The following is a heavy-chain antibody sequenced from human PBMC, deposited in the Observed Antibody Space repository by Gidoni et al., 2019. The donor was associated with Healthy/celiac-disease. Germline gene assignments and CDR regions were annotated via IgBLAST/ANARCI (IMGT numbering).Heavy chain of an antibody. Sequence: EVQLVESGGGLVQPGGSLRLSCAASGFTFSSYDMHWVRQATGKGLEWVSAIGTAGDTYYPGSVKGRFTISRENAKNSLYLQMNSLRAGDTAVYYCARGGFYGDYGGFDYWGQGTLVTVSS. D-gene: IGHD4-17*01. J-gene: IGHJ4*02. CDR2: IGTAGDT. CDR1: GFTFSSYD. V-gene: IGHV3-13*01. CDR3: ARGGFYGDYGGFDY.